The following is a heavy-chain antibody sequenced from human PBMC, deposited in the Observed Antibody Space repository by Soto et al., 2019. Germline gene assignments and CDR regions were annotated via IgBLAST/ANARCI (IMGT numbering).Heavy chain of an antibody. V-gene: IGHV3-48*02. Sequence: GGSLRLSCVASGFMLSGYSMNWVRQAPGKGLEWISFISITSDTTYYSDSVMGRFTVSRDNAQNTLYLQLSNLRDEDTAVYYCTRGVELATILGYWGQGTLVTVSS. CDR3: TRGVELATILGY. CDR1: GFMLSGYS. CDR2: ISITSDTT. D-gene: IGHD3-10*01. J-gene: IGHJ4*02.